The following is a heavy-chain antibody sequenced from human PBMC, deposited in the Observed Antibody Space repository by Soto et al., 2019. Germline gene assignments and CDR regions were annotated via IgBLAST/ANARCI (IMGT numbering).Heavy chain of an antibody. D-gene: IGHD2-2*01. J-gene: IGHJ6*03. CDR3: AKLSVGLEPVSPWRVPETPNYMDV. Sequence: GGSLRLSCAASGFTFSSYAMSWVRQAPGRGLEWVSTISGSAGRTYYADSVKGRFTISRDNSKNTLYLQMSSLRAEDTAVYYCAKLSVGLEPVSPWRVPETPNYMDVWGKGTTVTVSS. CDR2: ISGSAGRT. CDR1: GFTFSSYA. V-gene: IGHV3-23*01.